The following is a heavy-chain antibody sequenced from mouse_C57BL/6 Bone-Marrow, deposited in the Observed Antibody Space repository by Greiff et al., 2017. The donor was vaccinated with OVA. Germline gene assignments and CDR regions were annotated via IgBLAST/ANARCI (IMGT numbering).Heavy chain of an antibody. Sequence: QVQLQQSGAELVRPGASVKLTCKASGYTFTSYGISWVQQSPGQGLEWIGEIYPRSGNTYYIEKFKGKATLTTDKSSSTAYMELLSLTSEDSAVYFCARVNSYWGQGTLVTVSA. CDR1: GYTFTSYG. J-gene: IGHJ3*01. CDR2: IYPRSGNT. CDR3: ARVNSY. V-gene: IGHV1-81*01.